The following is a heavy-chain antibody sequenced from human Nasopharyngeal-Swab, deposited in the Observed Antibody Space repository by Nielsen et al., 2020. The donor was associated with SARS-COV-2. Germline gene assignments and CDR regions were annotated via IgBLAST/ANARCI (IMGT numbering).Heavy chain of an antibody. CDR2: INHSGST. CDR1: GGSFIGYY. CDR3: ARGGIPTGDLPTGYYFDY. V-gene: IGHV4-34*01. J-gene: IGHJ4*02. Sequence: SQTLSLPCAVYGGSFIGYYWSWILQPPGKGLEWIGEINHSGSTNYNPSLKSRVTISVDTSKNQFSLKLSSVTAADTAVYYCARGGIPTGDLPTGYYFDYWGQGTRVTVSS. D-gene: IGHD7-27*01.